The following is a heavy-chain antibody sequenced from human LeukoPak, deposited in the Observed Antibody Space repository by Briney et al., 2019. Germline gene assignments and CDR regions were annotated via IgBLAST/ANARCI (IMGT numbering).Heavy chain of an antibody. CDR1: GYTFTTYS. Sequence: ASVKVSCKASGYTFTTYSIHWVRQAPGQGLEWMGWIIAGNGNTRYSQNFQGRVTITSDTSASTAYMELSSLTSEDTAVYYCARDRSGTNPHWFEPWGQGTLVTASS. CDR2: IIAGNGNT. V-gene: IGHV1-3*01. D-gene: IGHD1-1*01. J-gene: IGHJ5*02. CDR3: ARDRSGTNPHWFEP.